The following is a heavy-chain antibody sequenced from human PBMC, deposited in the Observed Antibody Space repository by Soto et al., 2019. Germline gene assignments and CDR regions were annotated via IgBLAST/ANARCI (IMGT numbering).Heavy chain of an antibody. J-gene: IGHJ5*02. V-gene: IGHV2-70*04. CDR1: GFSLSTSGMR. D-gene: IGHD6-13*01. CDR3: AKAGTDGSWFDP. Sequence: TLVNPTQTLTLTCTFSGFSLSTSGMRVSWIRQPPGKALEWLARIDWDDDKFYSTSLRTRLTISKDTSKNQVVLTMTNMDPVDTATYYCAKAGTDGSWFDPWGQGTLVTVSS. CDR2: IDWDDDK.